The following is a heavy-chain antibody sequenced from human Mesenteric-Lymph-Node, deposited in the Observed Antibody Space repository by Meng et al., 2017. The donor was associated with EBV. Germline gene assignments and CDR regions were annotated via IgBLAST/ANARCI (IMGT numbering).Heavy chain of an antibody. D-gene: IGHD1-1*01. V-gene: IGHV4-30-4*01. CDR2: IFYGGYT. CDR3: ARMEFTYSWYFDL. J-gene: IGHJ2*01. Sequence: QVSLQESRPGLVKPSETLALTCTVSGAAIISGCYYWNWIRKSPGKGLELIGYIFYGGYTYYNLSLQSRVTISVDVSKNQFSLKLTSVTAADTAVYYCARMEFTYSWYFDLWGRGTLVTVSS. CDR1: GAAIISGCYY.